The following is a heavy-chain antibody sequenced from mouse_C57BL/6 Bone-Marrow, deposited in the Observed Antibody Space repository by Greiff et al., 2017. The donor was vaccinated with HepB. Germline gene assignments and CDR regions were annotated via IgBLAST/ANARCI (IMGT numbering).Heavy chain of an antibody. Sequence: VKLVESGAELARPGASVKLSCKASGYTFTSYGISWVKQRTGQGLEWIGEIYPRSGNTYYNEKFKGKATLTADKSSSTAYMELRSLTSEDSAVYFCARERQLRLLYFDYWGQGTTLTVSS. D-gene: IGHD3-2*02. CDR1: GYTFTSYG. CDR3: ARERQLRLLYFDY. CDR2: IYPRSGNT. J-gene: IGHJ2*01. V-gene: IGHV1-81*01.